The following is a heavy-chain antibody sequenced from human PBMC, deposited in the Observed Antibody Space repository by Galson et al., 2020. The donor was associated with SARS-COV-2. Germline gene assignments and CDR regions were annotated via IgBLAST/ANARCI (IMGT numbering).Heavy chain of an antibody. CDR1: GYTFSGHY. CDR2: INPNSGDT. D-gene: IGHD3-10*01. J-gene: IGHJ5*02. CDR3: TRGSNSSPFYHFDP. Sequence: ASAKVSCKASGYTFSGHYRHWGRLAPGQGLEGMGRINPNSGDTDVAQTFQGRVTMTTDTSLTTAYMELSRLTSDDTAVYYCTRGSNSSPFYHFDPWGQGTLVTVSS. V-gene: IGHV1-2*06.